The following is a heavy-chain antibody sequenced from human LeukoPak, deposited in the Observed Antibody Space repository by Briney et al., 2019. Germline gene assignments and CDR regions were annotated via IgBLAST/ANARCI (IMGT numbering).Heavy chain of an antibody. CDR2: FSYSGST. Sequence: SETLSLTCTVSGGSISDYYWSWIRQPPGKGLEWIGYFSYSGSTDYNPSLKSRVTMSVDTSKNQFSLKLNSVTPADTAIYYCTRDLRDGYNYVDYWGQGTLVTVSS. CDR1: GGSISDYY. V-gene: IGHV4-59*01. D-gene: IGHD5-24*01. CDR3: TRDLRDGYNYVDY. J-gene: IGHJ4*02.